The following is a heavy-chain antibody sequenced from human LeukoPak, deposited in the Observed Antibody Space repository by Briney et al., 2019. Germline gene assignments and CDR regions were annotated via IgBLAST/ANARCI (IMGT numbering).Heavy chain of an antibody. CDR3: ARDGPKITTFGYFDY. D-gene: IGHD1/OR15-1a*01. CDR1: GFTFSSYV. CDR2: ISCDGSNI. Sequence: PGRSLRLSCAASGFTFSSYVMHWVRQAPGKGLEWVAVISCDGSNIYYADSVKGRFTISRDNSKSTLYLQMNSLRAEDTAVYYCARDGPKITTFGYFDYWGQGTLVTGSS. J-gene: IGHJ4*02. V-gene: IGHV3-30*04.